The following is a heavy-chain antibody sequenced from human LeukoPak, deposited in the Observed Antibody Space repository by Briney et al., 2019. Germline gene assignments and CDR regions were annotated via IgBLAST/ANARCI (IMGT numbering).Heavy chain of an antibody. CDR3: SRSPQGLILDY. Sequence: GESLRISCKDSGYSFTSYWISWVRQMPGKGLEWMGRIDPSDSYTNYSPSFQGHVTISADKSINTAYLQWTSLKASDTAMYYCSRSPQGLILDYWGQGTLVTVSS. V-gene: IGHV5-10-1*01. CDR2: IDPSDSYT. J-gene: IGHJ4*02. CDR1: GYSFTSYW. D-gene: IGHD3-22*01.